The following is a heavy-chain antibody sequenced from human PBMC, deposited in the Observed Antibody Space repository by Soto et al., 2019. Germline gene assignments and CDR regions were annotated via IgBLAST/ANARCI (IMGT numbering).Heavy chain of an antibody. CDR1: GGSVSSTF. D-gene: IGHD2-15*01. V-gene: IGHV4-59*08. J-gene: IGHJ3*01. CDR3: ARRKGYWSAKEAFDL. Sequence: QAQLQESGPGLVKPSETLSLTCTVSGGSVSSTFWNWFRQAPGKGLEWIGYINHSGSSNYSPSLKSRVTMAVDTSKSQFSLKLNSLSAADTAVYYCARRKGYWSAKEAFDLWGQGTLVTVSS. CDR2: INHSGSS.